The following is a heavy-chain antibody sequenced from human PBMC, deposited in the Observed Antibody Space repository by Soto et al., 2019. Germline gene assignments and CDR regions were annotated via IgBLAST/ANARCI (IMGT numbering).Heavy chain of an antibody. Sequence: GGSLRLSCAASGFTFSSYAMSWVRQAPGKGLEWVSAISGSGGSTYYADSVKGRFTISGDNSKNTLYLQMNSLRAEDTAVYYCAKDPELDPFYESSGYYFHLGPLGFDYWGQGTLVTVSS. D-gene: IGHD3-22*01. V-gene: IGHV3-23*01. CDR2: ISGSGGST. CDR1: GFTFSSYA. CDR3: AKDPELDPFYESSGYYFHLGPLGFDY. J-gene: IGHJ4*02.